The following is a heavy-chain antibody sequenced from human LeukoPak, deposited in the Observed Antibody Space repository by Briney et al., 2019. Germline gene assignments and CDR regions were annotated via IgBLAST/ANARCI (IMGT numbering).Heavy chain of an antibody. CDR2: ISSSSSYI. Sequence: GGSLRLSCAASGFTFSGYYMSWIRQAPGKGVEWVSSISSSSSYIYYADSVKGRFTISRDNAKSSLYLQMNSLRAEDTAVYYCASSGLLWFGELLTDYYYYGMDVWGQGTTVTVSS. V-gene: IGHV3-11*06. CDR3: ASSGLLWFGELLTDYYYYGMDV. J-gene: IGHJ6*02. D-gene: IGHD3-10*01. CDR1: GFTFSGYY.